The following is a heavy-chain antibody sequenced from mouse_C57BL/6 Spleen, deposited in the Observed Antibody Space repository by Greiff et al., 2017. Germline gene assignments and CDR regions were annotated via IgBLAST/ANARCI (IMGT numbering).Heavy chain of an antibody. Sequence: VKLVESGAELVRPGASVTLSCKASGYTFTDYEMHWVKQTPVHGLEWIGAIDPETGGTAYNQKFKGKAILTADKSSSTAYMELRSLTSEDSAVYYCTKSDDGYRYYFDYWGQGTTLTVSS. CDR1: GYTFTDYE. V-gene: IGHV1-15*01. D-gene: IGHD2-3*01. J-gene: IGHJ2*01. CDR2: IDPETGGT. CDR3: TKSDDGYRYYFDY.